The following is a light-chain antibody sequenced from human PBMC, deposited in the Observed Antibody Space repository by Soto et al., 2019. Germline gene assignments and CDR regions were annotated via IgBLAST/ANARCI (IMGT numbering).Light chain of an antibody. CDR2: DAY. CDR3: QKSDHLPL. V-gene: IGKV1-33*01. CDR1: HDIGNS. Sequence: DIQMTQSPPSLSASVGDRVTITCQASHDIGNSLHWYQDKPGQAPKLVIYDAYHLETGVPSTFSGNGYGTDFTFTISSLRPEDIATYYCQKSDHLPLFGPGTKVDIK. J-gene: IGKJ3*01.